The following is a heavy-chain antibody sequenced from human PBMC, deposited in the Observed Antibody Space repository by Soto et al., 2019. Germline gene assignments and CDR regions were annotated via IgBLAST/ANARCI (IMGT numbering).Heavy chain of an antibody. D-gene: IGHD1-20*01. V-gene: IGHV1-69*13. Sequence: VASVKVSCKASGGTFSSYAISWVRQAPGQGLEWMGGIIPIFGTANYAQKFQGRVTITADESTSTAYMELSSLRSEDTAVYYCAREPLITGTVRLRWFDPWGQGTLVTVSS. J-gene: IGHJ5*02. CDR1: GGTFSSYA. CDR2: IIPIFGTA. CDR3: AREPLITGTVRLRWFDP.